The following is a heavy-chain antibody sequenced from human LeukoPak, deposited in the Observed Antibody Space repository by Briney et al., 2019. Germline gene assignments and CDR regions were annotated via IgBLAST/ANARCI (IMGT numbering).Heavy chain of an antibody. CDR1: GFTFSSHG. D-gene: IGHD3-10*01. J-gene: IGHJ6*03. Sequence: GSLRLSCAASGFTFSSHGMSWIRQPPGKGLEWIGEINHSGSTNYNPSLKSRVTISVDTSKNQFSLKLSSVTAADTAVYYCARRGYYGSGTHYMDVWGKGTTVTISS. CDR3: ARRGYYGSGTHYMDV. V-gene: IGHV4-34*01. CDR2: INHSGST.